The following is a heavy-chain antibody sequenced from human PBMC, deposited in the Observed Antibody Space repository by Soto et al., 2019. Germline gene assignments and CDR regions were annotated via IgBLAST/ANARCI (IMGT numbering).Heavy chain of an antibody. J-gene: IGHJ4*02. CDR1: GGTFSSYT. Sequence: ASVKVSCKASGGTFSSYTISWVRQAPGQGLEWMGRIIPILGIANYAQKFQGRVTITADKSTSTAYMELSSLRSEDTAVYYCAREAKFSKGSGGSCYSDWGQGTLVTVSS. CDR2: IIPILGIA. V-gene: IGHV1-69*04. D-gene: IGHD2-15*01. CDR3: AREAKFSKGSGGSCYSD.